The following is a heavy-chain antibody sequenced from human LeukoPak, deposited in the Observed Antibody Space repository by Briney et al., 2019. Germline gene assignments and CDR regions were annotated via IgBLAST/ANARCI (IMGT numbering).Heavy chain of an antibody. V-gene: IGHV3-7*03. J-gene: IGHJ4*02. CDR2: IRQDGSEK. CDR1: GFTFSSYW. D-gene: IGHD1-1*01. Sequence: WGTLRLTCAASGFTFSSYWMSWVRKAPGKGLEWVANIRQDGSEKYYVDSVKGRRTISRDNATNYQYLQMHSLRAEDEAAYYCEKRPDFYYWGQGTLVTVAS. CDR3: EKRPDFYY.